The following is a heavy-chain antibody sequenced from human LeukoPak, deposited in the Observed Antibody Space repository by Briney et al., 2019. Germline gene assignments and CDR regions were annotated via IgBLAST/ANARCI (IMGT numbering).Heavy chain of an antibody. CDR1: GGSIGSSSYY. CDR3: ARLFTMMDPAGFDY. D-gene: IGHD3-22*01. Sequence: PSETLSLTCTVSGGSIGSSSYYWGWIRQPPGKGLEWIGSIYYSGSTYYNPSLKSRVTISVDTSKNQFSLKLSSVTAADTAVYYCARLFTMMDPAGFDYWGQGTLVTVSS. J-gene: IGHJ4*02. V-gene: IGHV4-39*07. CDR2: IYYSGST.